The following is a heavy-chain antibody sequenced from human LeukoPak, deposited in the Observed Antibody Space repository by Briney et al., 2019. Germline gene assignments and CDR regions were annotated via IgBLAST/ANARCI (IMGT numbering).Heavy chain of an antibody. D-gene: IGHD3-10*01. CDR2: IWYDGSNK. CDR1: GFTFSSYG. V-gene: IGHV3-33*03. J-gene: IGHJ4*02. Sequence: GRSLRLSCAASGFTFSSYGMHRVRQAPGKGLEWVAVIWYDGSNKYYADSVKGRFTISRDNAKNSLYLQMNSLRVEDTAVYYCARYHFYYGSGSYSNWGQGTLVTVSS. CDR3: ARYHFYYGSGSYSN.